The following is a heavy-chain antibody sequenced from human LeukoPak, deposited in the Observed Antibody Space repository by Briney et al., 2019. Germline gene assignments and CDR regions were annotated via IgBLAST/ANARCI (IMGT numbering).Heavy chain of an antibody. J-gene: IGHJ1*01. CDR1: GGTFSSYP. CDR3: ARGDGYTPGPRYFQH. V-gene: IGHV1-18*01. D-gene: IGHD5-24*01. Sequence: ASVKVSCKASGGTFSSYPISWVRQAPGQGLEWMGWISAYNGNTNYAQKLQGRVTMTTDTSTSTAYMELRSLRSDDTAVYYCARGDGYTPGPRYFQHWGQGTLVTVSS. CDR2: ISAYNGNT.